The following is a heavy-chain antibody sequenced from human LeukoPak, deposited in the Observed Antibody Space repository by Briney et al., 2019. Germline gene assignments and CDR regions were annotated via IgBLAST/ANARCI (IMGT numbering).Heavy chain of an antibody. D-gene: IGHD6-19*01. CDR3: ARGRGIAVAPGWFDP. V-gene: IGHV4-59*01. J-gene: IGHJ5*02. CDR1: DGSINTYY. CDR2: IYYSGTT. Sequence: SETLSLTRNVSDGSINTYYWSWIRQPPGKGLEWIGYIYYSGTTNYNPSLRSRVTISVDTSKNQFSLKLSSLTAADTAVYYCARGRGIAVAPGWFDPWGQGTLVTVSS.